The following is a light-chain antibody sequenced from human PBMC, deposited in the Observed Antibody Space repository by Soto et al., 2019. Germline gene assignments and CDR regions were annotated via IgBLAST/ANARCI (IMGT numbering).Light chain of an antibody. CDR2: DAS. CDR1: QSVGSS. CDR3: QQYNSYWGT. Sequence: DILLTQSPATLSLSRGERATLSCRASQSVGSSLAWFQQKPGQPPRLLIYDASSLESGVPSRFSGSGSGTEFTLTISRLQPDDFAGYYCQQYNSYWGTFGQGTKVDI. V-gene: IGKV3-11*01. J-gene: IGKJ1*01.